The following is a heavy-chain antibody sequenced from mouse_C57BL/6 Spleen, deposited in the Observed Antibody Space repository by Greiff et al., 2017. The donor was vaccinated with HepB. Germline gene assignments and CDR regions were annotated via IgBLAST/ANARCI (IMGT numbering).Heavy chain of an antibody. CDR3: ARRYGSSAFAY. Sequence: EVQLQQSGGGLVKPGGSLKLSCAASGFTFSSYTMSWVRQTPEKRLEWVATISGGGGNTYYPDSVKGRFTISRDNAKNTLYLQMSSLRSEDTALYYCARRYGSSAFAYWGQGTLVTVSA. D-gene: IGHD1-1*01. CDR1: GFTFSSYT. CDR2: ISGGGGNT. J-gene: IGHJ3*01. V-gene: IGHV5-9*01.